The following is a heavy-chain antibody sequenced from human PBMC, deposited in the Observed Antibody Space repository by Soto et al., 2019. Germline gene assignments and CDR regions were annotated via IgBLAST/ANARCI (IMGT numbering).Heavy chain of an antibody. J-gene: IGHJ6*02. CDR1: GYTFTSYG. CDR2: ISAYNGNT. D-gene: IGHD6-19*01. Sequence: ASVKVSCKASGYTFTSYGISWVRQAPGQGLEWMGWISAYNGNTNYAQKLQGRVTMTTDTSASTAYMELRSLRSDDTAVYHCARDSGRGSSGLDPFYYHYYGMDVWGQGTTVTVSS. V-gene: IGHV1-18*01. CDR3: ARDSGRGSSGLDPFYYHYYGMDV.